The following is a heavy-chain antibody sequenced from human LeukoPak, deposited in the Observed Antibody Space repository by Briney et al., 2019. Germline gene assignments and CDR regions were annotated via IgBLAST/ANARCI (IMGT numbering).Heavy chain of an antibody. CDR1: GGSISSGSYY. V-gene: IGHV4-61*02. D-gene: IGHD1-26*01. CDR3: ARDSPTSYFDY. CDR2: IYTSGST. J-gene: IGHJ4*02. Sequence: SQTLSLTCTVSGGSISSGSYYWSWIRQPAGKGLEWIGRIYTSGSTNYNPSLKSRVTISADTSKNQFSLKLSSVTAADTAVYYCARDSPTSYFDYWGQGTLVTVSS.